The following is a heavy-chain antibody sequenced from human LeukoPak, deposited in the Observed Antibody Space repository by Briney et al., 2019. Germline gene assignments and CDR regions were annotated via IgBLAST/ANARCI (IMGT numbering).Heavy chain of an antibody. CDR2: INHSGST. CDR1: GGSFSGYY. J-gene: IGHJ5*02. CDR3: ARGQIAAAGGPIFWFDP. V-gene: IGHV4-34*01. Sequence: PSETLSLTCAVYGGSFSGYYWSWIRQPPGKGLEWIGEINHSGSTNYNPSLKSRVTISVDTSKNQFSLKLSSVTAADTAVYYCARGQIAAAGGPIFWFDPWGQGTLVTVSS. D-gene: IGHD6-13*01.